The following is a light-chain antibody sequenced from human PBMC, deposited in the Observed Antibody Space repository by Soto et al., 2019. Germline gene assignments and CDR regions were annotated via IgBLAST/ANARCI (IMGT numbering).Light chain of an antibody. CDR3: QQSYSNPT. V-gene: IGKV1-39*01. J-gene: IGKJ1*01. CDR2: AAS. CDR1: QNIITY. Sequence: DVQLTQSPSSLSVFVGDSVTVTCRASQNIITYLHWYHQKPGEAPTLLINAASTLQSGVPSRFSGSGSGTDFTLTINSLQPEDVGTYYCQQSYSNPTFGQGTKVDI.